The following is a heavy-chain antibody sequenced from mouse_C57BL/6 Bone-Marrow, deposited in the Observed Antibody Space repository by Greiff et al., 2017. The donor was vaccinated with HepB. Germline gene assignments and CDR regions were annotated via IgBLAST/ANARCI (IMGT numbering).Heavy chain of an antibody. CDR3: ASIYYDLTWFAY. CDR2: IWGVGST. V-gene: IGHV2-6*01. Sequence: VKLVESGPGLVAPSQRLSITCTVSGFSFTSYGVDWVRQSPGKGLEWLGVIWGVGSTNYNSALKSRLSISKDNSKSQVFLKMNSLQTDDTAMYYCASIYYDLTWFAYWGQGTLVTVSA. D-gene: IGHD2-4*01. CDR1: GFSFTSYG. J-gene: IGHJ3*01.